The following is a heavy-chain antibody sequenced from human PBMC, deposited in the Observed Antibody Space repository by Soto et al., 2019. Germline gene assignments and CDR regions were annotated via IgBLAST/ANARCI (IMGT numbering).Heavy chain of an antibody. Sequence: EVQLVESGGGLVKPGGSLRLSCAASGFTFSSYSMNWVRQAPGKGLEWVSSISSSSSYIYYADSVKGRFTISRDNAKNSLYLQMNSLRAEDTAVYYCASERRGITGTTARVLGFYWGQGTLVIVSS. CDR3: ASERRGITGTTARVLGFY. D-gene: IGHD1-20*01. CDR1: GFTFSSYS. CDR2: ISSSSSYI. J-gene: IGHJ4*02. V-gene: IGHV3-21*01.